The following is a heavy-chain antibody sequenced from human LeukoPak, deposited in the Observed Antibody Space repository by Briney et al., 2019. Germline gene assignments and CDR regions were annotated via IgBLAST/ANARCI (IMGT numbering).Heavy chain of an antibody. CDR2: MNPNSGNT. CDR1: AYPLSNYG. V-gene: IGHV1-8*02. CDR3: ARLGAAGREVN. Sequence: GASVKVSCKASAYPLSNYGITWVRQAPGQGLEWMGWMNPNSGNTGYAQKFQGRVTMTRNTSISTAYMELSSLRSEDTAVYYCARLGAAGREVNWGQGTLVTVSS. D-gene: IGHD6-13*01. J-gene: IGHJ4*02.